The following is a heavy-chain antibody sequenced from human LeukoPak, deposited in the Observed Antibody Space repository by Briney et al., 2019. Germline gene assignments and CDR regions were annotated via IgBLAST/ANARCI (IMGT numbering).Heavy chain of an antibody. Sequence: GRSLTLSCAASEFTFTTYGMHWVRQAPGKGLEWVAFIYYDGSNIYYADYVKGRFTISRDISKNTLYLQMDSLRAEDTAIYYCARDWKTNSFDYWGQGTLVTVSS. CDR2: IYYDGSNI. V-gene: IGHV3-33*01. CDR3: ARDWKTNSFDY. D-gene: IGHD1-1*01. J-gene: IGHJ4*02. CDR1: EFTFTTYG.